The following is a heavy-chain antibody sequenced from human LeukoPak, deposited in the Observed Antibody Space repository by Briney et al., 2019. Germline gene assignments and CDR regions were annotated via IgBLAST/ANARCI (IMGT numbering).Heavy chain of an antibody. CDR3: ARYRGSGCFDP. CDR2: IKQDGSDK. Sequence: GGSLRLSCAASGFTFNNYWMTWVRQAPGKGLEWVANIKQDGSDKYYGDSVKGRFTISRDNTKNSLYLQMNSLRAEDTAVYFCARYRGSGCFDPWGQGTLVTVSS. D-gene: IGHD2-15*01. J-gene: IGHJ5*02. CDR1: GFTFNNYW. V-gene: IGHV3-7*04.